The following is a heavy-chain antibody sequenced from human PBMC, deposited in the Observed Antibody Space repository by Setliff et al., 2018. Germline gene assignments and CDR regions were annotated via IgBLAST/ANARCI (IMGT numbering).Heavy chain of an antibody. J-gene: IGHJ4*02. D-gene: IGHD2-2*01. CDR2: ISGYNGNT. CDR3: ARLVRYCTRTSCQRTSGAEL. Sequence: ASVKVSCKASGHTFSNYGITWVRQAPGQGLEWMGWISGYNGNTKYAQKLQGRVTMTTDTSTSTAYMEVRSLTSDDTAIYYCARLVRYCTRTSCQRTSGAELWGQGTLVTVSS. CDR1: GHTFSNYG. V-gene: IGHV1-18*01.